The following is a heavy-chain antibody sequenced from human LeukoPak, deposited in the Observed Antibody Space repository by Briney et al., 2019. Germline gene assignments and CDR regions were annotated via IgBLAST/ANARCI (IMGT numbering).Heavy chain of an antibody. CDR3: ASQGGYDILTGYYYPGFFDY. D-gene: IGHD3-9*01. CDR1: GGSVSSGSYY. Sequence: SETLSLTCTVSGGSVSSGSYYWSWIRQTPGKGLEWIAYIYSSGSTNYNPSLKSRVTISVDTSKNQFSLNLSSVTAADTAVYYCASQGGYDILTGYYYPGFFDYWGQGTLVTVSS. CDR2: IYSSGST. J-gene: IGHJ4*02. V-gene: IGHV4-61*01.